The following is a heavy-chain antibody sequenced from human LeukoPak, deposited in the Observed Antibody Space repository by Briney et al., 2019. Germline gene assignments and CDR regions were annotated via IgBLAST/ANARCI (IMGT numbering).Heavy chain of an antibody. Sequence: SGGSLRLSSAASGFTFSDYYMDWVRQAPGKGLEWVGRIKNKASNYITQYAPSVKGRFTISRDDSKNSLYLQMNNLKTEDTAVYYCACFTNVFDYWGQGTLVPVSS. D-gene: IGHD3-16*01. CDR2: IKNKASNYIT. J-gene: IGHJ4*02. V-gene: IGHV3-72*01. CDR1: GFTFSDYY. CDR3: ACFTNVFDY.